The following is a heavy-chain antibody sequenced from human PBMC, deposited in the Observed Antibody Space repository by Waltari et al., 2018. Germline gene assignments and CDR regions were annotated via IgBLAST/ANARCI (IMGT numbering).Heavy chain of an antibody. V-gene: IGHV3-48*03. J-gene: IGHJ3*02. CDR3: ARGWTHNAFHM. Sequence: EVQVVESGGGLVQPGGSLRLSCAASGFTFSSYEMNWVRQAPGKALELVSYISSGGTSIYYADSGKGRFTISRDNAKDSLYLQMNNLRAEDTAVYYCARGWTHNAFHMWGQGTMVTVSS. CDR1: GFTFSSYE. CDR2: ISSGGTSI.